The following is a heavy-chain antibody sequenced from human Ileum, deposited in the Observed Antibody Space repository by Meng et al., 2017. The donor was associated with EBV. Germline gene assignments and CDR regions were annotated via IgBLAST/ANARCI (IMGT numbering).Heavy chain of an antibody. V-gene: IGHV1-69*18. D-gene: IGHD3-22*01. CDR2: IIPIFSTT. J-gene: IGHJ4*02. Sequence: QVQLVQSGARVKKPGSSGKVSCKASGGSFSSYVITWVRQAPGQGLEWMGRIIPIFSTTSYAQKFQGRVTITADESTGTVYMELSSLRYDDTAAYFCARGYDTIRYFFDSWGQGTLVTVSS. CDR1: GGSFSSYV. CDR3: ARGYDTIRYFFDS.